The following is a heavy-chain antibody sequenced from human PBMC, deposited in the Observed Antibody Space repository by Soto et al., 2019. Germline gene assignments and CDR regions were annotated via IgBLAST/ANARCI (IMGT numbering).Heavy chain of an antibody. J-gene: IGHJ6*02. CDR2: ISYDGSNK. CDR3: AKDSVENQVRGVIITYYYYGMDV. D-gene: IGHD3-10*01. V-gene: IGHV3-30*18. Sequence: LRLSCAASGFTFSSYGMHWVRQAPGKGLEWVAVISYDGSNKYYADSVKGRFTISRDNSKNTLYLQMNSLRAEDTAVYYCAKDSVENQVRGVIITYYYYGMDVWGQGTTVTVSS. CDR1: GFTFSSYG.